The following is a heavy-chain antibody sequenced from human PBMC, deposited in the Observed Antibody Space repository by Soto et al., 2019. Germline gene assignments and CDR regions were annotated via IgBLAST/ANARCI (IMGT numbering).Heavy chain of an antibody. CDR3: ARDLGFTAAAGPDAFDI. D-gene: IGHD6-13*01. J-gene: IGHJ3*02. CDR1: GDSVSSNSAA. CDR2: TYYRSKWYN. V-gene: IGHV6-1*01. Sequence: QVQLQQSGPGLVKPSQTLSLTCAISGDSVSSNSAAWNWIRQSPSRGLEWLGRTYYRSKWYNDYAVSVKSRITINPDTSKNQFSLQLNSVTPEDTAVYYGARDLGFTAAAGPDAFDIWGQGTMVTVSS.